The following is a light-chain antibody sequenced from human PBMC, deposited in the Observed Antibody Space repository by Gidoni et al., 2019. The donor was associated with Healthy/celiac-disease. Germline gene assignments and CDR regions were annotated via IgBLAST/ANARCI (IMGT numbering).Light chain of an antibody. J-gene: IGLJ2*01. CDR2: ERS. V-gene: IGLV2-23*01. Sequence: SALTQPASESGSPGQSITISCTGTSSDVGSYNLVSWYQQHPGKAPKLMIYERSKRPSGVSHRFSGSKSGNTASLTSSGLQAEDEADDYCCSYAGSSTVVFGGGTKLTVL. CDR3: CSYAGSSTVV. CDR1: SSDVGSYNL.